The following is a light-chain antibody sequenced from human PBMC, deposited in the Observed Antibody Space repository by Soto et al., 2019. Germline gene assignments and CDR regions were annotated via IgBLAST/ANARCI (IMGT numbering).Light chain of an antibody. Sequence: DIQMTQSPSTLSASVGYRVTITCRASQSISSWLAWYQRKPGKAPKLLIYDASSLESGVPSRFSGSGSGTEFTLTISSLQPDDFATYYCQQYNSMRVTFGGGTKVDIK. J-gene: IGKJ4*01. V-gene: IGKV1-5*01. CDR3: QQYNSMRVT. CDR2: DAS. CDR1: QSISSW.